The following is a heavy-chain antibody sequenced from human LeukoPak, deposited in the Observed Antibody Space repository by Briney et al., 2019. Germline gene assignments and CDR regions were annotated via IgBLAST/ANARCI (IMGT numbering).Heavy chain of an antibody. CDR1: GFTFSSYT. CDR3: ARDHHRRLYDSQARDTFDI. V-gene: IGHV3-48*01. D-gene: IGHD3-22*01. CDR2: IGGSSSTI. Sequence: GGSLRLSWAASGFTFSSYTMNWVRQAPGKGLEWVSYIGGSSSTIYYADSVKGRFTISRDNAKNSLYLQMNSLRAEDTAVYYCARDHHRRLYDSQARDTFDIWGQGTMVTVSS. J-gene: IGHJ3*02.